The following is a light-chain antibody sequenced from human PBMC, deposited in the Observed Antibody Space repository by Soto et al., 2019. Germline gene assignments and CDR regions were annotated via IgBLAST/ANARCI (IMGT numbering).Light chain of an antibody. J-gene: IGLJ1*01. CDR1: SSYVGSYNS. CDR2: DVN. Sequence: SVLTQPAPLSGAPGQSIALSCPGTSSYVGSYNSVSRYQQYPGKAPKLMIHDVNNRPSGISDRFSGSKSGNTASLTISGLQAEDEADYYCSSFTSSTSYVFGTGTKVTVL. V-gene: IGLV2-14*03. CDR3: SSFTSSTSYV.